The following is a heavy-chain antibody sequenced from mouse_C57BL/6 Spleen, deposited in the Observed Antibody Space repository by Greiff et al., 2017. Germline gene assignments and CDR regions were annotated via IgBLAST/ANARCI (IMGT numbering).Heavy chain of an antibody. J-gene: IGHJ3*01. D-gene: IGHD4-1*01. CDR1: GYTFTSYW. CDR2: IDPSDSET. CDR3: ARELGTAWFAY. Sequence: QVQLQQPGAELVRPGSSVKLSCKASGYTFTSYWMHWVKQRPIHGLEWIGNIDPSDSETHYNQKFKDKATLTVDKSSSTAYMQLSSLTSEDSAVYYFARELGTAWFAYWGQGTLVTVSA. V-gene: IGHV1-52*01.